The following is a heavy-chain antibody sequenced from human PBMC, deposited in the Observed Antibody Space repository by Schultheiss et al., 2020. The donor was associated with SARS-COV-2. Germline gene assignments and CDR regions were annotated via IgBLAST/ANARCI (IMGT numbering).Heavy chain of an antibody. CDR2: IYYSGST. V-gene: IGHV4-59*08. Sequence: SETLSLTCTVSGGSISSYYWSWIRQPAGKGLEWIGFIYYSGSTNYNPSLRSRVTISVDTSKNQFSLKLSSVTAADTAVYYCARKVVGFGELVASIYGMDVWGQGTTVTVSS. D-gene: IGHD3-10*01. CDR1: GGSISSYY. J-gene: IGHJ6*02. CDR3: ARKVVGFGELVASIYGMDV.